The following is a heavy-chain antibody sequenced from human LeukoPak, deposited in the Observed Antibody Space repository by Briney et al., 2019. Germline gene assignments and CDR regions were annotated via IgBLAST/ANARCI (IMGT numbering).Heavy chain of an antibody. Sequence: ASVKVSCKASGYTFTSYGTSWVRQAPGQGLEWMGWISGKNGNKNYAQKLQGRVTMTTDTSTSTAYMELRSLRSDDAAVYYCARGGYSGYDGPISYWGQGTLVTVSS. D-gene: IGHD5-12*01. CDR1: GYTFTSYG. CDR2: ISGKNGNK. J-gene: IGHJ4*02. CDR3: ARGGYSGYDGPISY. V-gene: IGHV1-18*01.